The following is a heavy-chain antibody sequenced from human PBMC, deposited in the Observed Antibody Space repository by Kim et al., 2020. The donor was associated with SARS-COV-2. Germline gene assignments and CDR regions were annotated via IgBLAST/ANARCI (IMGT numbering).Heavy chain of an antibody. Sequence: GGSLRLSCAASGFTFSSYAMSWVRQSPGKGLEWVSGISGNGGSTYNADSVKGRFTISRDNSKNTLYLQMNCLRGEDSAVYYCAKEGDSSFQDWGRGTLVTVSS. J-gene: IGHJ1*01. D-gene: IGHD6-13*01. V-gene: IGHV3-23*01. CDR3: AKEGDSSFQD. CDR2: ISGNGGST. CDR1: GFTFSSYA.